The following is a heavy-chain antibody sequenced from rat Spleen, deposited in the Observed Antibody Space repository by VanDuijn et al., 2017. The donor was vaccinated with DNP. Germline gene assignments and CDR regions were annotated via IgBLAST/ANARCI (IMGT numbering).Heavy chain of an antibody. D-gene: IGHD1-11*01. V-gene: IGHV5S13*01. J-gene: IGHJ2*01. Sequence: EVQLVESGGGLVQPGRSLKLSCAASGFTFSNYGMAWVRQAPTKGLEWVASISTGGGNTYYRDSVKGRFTISRDNAKNTLYLQMDSLRSEDTATYYCARVKTEGIRAYYFDYWGQGVMVTVSS. CDR2: ISTGGGNT. CDR1: GFTFSNYG. CDR3: ARVKTEGIRAYYFDY.